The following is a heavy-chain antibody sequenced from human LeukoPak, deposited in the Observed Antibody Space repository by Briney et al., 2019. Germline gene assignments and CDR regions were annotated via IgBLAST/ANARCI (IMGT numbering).Heavy chain of an antibody. CDR1: GFSFSDYD. V-gene: IGHV3-66*01. Sequence: GGSLRLSCAASGFSFSDYDIHWVRQAPGKGLEWVSVIYTGGSTYYADSAKGRFTISRDNSKNTLYLQMNSLRAEDTAVYFCASGSLWGQGTLVTVSS. J-gene: IGHJ4*02. CDR2: IYTGGST. CDR3: ASGSL.